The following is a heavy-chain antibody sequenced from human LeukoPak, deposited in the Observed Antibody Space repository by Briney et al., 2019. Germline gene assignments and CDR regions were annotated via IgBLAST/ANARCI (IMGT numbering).Heavy chain of an antibody. CDR2: IKQDGSEK. Sequence: GGSLRLSCAASGFTFSSYWMSWVRQAPGKGLEWEANIKQDGSEKYYVDSVKGRFTISRDNARNSLYLQMNSLRAEDTAVYYCASTRSTSDWYTRGFEYWGQGTLVTVSS. CDR1: GFTFSSYW. V-gene: IGHV3-7*05. J-gene: IGHJ4*02. CDR3: ASTRSTSDWYTRGFEY. D-gene: IGHD6-19*01.